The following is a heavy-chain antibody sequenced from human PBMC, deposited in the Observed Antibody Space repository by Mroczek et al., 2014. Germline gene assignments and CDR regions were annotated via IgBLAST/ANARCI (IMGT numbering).Heavy chain of an antibody. CDR3: ASGHTATDYMDV. J-gene: IGHJ6*03. Sequence: QLQEWARRTGEASVDPVPHLHCLWWRPSVVTTGAGSGSPHGKGLEWIGYIYYSGSTNYNPSLKSRVTISVDTSKNQFSLKLSSVTAADTAVYYCASGHTATDYMDVWGKGTTVTVSS. V-gene: IGHV4-59*01. CDR2: IYYSGST. D-gene: IGHD5-18*01. CDR1: WRPSVVTT.